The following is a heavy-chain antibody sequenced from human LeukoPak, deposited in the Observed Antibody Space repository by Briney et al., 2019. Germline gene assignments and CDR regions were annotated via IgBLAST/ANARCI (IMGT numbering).Heavy chain of an antibody. CDR3: ARETRWELFDY. J-gene: IGHJ4*02. Sequence: GGSLRLSCAASGFTFSSYAMTWVRQAPGKGLEWVANIKHDGTEKYYVDSVKGRFTLSRDNAKNSLYLQMNSLRAEDTAVYYCARETRWELFDYWGQGILVTVSS. V-gene: IGHV3-7*04. CDR1: GFTFSSYA. D-gene: IGHD1-26*01. CDR2: IKHDGTEK.